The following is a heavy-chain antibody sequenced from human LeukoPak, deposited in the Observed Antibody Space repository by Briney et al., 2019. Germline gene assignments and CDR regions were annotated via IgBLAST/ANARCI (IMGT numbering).Heavy chain of an antibody. CDR3: ARDPVGATPNFDY. V-gene: IGHV1-2*02. CDR2: INPNSGGT. J-gene: IGHJ4*02. Sequence: RGASVKVSCKASGYTFTGYYMHWVRQAPGQGLEWMGWINPNSGGTNYAQKFLGRVTMTRDTSISTAYMELSRLRSDDTAVYYCARDPVGATPNFDYWGQGTLVTVSS. CDR1: GYTFTGYY. D-gene: IGHD1-26*01.